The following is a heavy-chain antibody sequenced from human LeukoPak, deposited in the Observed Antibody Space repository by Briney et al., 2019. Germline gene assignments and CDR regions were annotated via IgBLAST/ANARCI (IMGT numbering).Heavy chain of an antibody. CDR3: ARGSYGMDV. V-gene: IGHV4-4*07. CDR2: VHISGRT. CDR1: GGSISSYY. J-gene: IGHJ6*01. Sequence: SETLSLTCTVSGGSISSYYWSWIRQPAGKGLEWIGRVHISGRTNYNPSLKRRVTMSVDTSQNQFSLEPSSVPTADTAVYYCARGSYGMDVWGQGTTVTVSS.